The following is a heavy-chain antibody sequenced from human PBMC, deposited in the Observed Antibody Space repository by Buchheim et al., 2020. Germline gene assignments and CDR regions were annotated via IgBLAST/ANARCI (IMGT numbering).Heavy chain of an antibody. J-gene: IGHJ4*02. Sequence: QVQLVESGGGVVQPGRSLRLSCAASGFTFSSYAMHWVRQAPGKGLEWVSVISYDGSNKIYADSVKGRFTISRDNAKNSLYLQMNSLRAEDTAVYYCARGWYPGYWGQGTL. CDR1: GFTFSSYA. D-gene: IGHD6-13*01. V-gene: IGHV3-30-3*01. CDR2: ISYDGSNK. CDR3: ARGWYPGY.